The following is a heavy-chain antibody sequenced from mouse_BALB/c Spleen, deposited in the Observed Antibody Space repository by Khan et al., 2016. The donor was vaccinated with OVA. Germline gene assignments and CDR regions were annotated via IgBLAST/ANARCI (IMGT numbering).Heavy chain of an antibody. Sequence: QVQLKESGPGLVAPSQSLSLTCTLSGFSLTNYGVHWVRQPPGQGLEWLVLMWNDGSTTYNSALKSRLTITKANSKSQVFLKMNSLQTDDTAMYFCARQPYYHYNIMDYWGQGTTVTVSS. J-gene: IGHJ4*01. CDR1: GFSLTNYG. V-gene: IGHV2-6-1*01. CDR2: MWNDGST. D-gene: IGHD2-4*01. CDR3: ARQPYYHYNIMDY.